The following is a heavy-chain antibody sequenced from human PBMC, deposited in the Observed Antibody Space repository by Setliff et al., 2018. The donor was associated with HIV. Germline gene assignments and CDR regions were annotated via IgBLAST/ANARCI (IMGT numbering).Heavy chain of an antibody. V-gene: IGHV3-30*02. CDR2: IRYDGSNK. CDR1: GLTFSSHG. D-gene: IGHD1-1*01. CDR3: AREEGTKGAFDI. Sequence: GGSLRLSCAASGLTFSSHGMHWVRQAPGKGLEWVAFIRYDGSNKYYADSVKGRFTISRDNSKNTLYLQMDDLRAEDTAVYYCAREEGTKGAFDIWGQGTKVTVSS. J-gene: IGHJ3*02.